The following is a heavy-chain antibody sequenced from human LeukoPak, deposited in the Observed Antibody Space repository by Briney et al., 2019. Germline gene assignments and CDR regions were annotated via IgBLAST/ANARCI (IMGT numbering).Heavy chain of an antibody. CDR1: GGSISSSNW. J-gene: IGHJ6*02. CDR3: ARDDSRDGSNYNYYGTDV. CDR2: IYHSGST. D-gene: IGHD5-24*01. Sequence: SETLSLTCAVSGGSISSSNWWSWVRQPPGKGLEWIGEIYHSGSTNYNASLKSRVTISVDTSKNQFSLHLSSVTAADTAVYYCARDDSRDGSNYNYYGTDVWGQGTTVTVSS. V-gene: IGHV4-4*02.